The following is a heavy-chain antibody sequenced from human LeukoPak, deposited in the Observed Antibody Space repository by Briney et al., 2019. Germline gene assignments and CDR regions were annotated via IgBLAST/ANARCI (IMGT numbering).Heavy chain of an antibody. V-gene: IGHV4-39*07. CDR3: ARSVAPGTTGTTLGIDY. D-gene: IGHD1-1*01. Sequence: PSETLSLTCTVSGGSISSSIYYWGWIRQPPGKGLQWIGSIYYSGSTNYNPSLKSRVTISVDTSKSQFSLKLSSVTAADTAVYYCARSVAPGTTGTTLGIDYWGQGTLVTVSS. CDR1: GGSISSSIYY. J-gene: IGHJ4*02. CDR2: IYYSGST.